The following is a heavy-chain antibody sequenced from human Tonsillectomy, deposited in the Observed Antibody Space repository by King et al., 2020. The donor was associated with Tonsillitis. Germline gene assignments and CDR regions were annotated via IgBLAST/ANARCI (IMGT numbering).Heavy chain of an antibody. CDR3: ARGDNNSGDY. D-gene: IGHD1-1*01. CDR1: GFTFGAYW. Sequence: VQLVESGGGLVQPGGSLRLSCAASGFTFGAYWMTWVRQAPGKGLEWLANMNEDGSVKYHVDSVKGRFTISRDNAKNSLYLQMNSLRAEDTALYYCARGDNNSGDYWGQGTLVTVSS. V-gene: IGHV3-7*03. CDR2: MNEDGSVK. J-gene: IGHJ4*02.